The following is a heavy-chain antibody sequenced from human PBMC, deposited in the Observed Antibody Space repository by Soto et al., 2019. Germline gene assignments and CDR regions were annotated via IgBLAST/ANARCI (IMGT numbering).Heavy chain of an antibody. V-gene: IGHV3-30-3*01. CDR3: ARGDREGFSVVGSGRPGEYGVDV. J-gene: IGHJ6*02. CDR1: GFTFRSYA. D-gene: IGHD2-15*01. CDR2: ISYDGSNK. Sequence: GGSLRLSCAASGFTFRSYAMHWVRQAPGKGLECMAVISYDGSNKFYRDSVKGRFTISRDNSKNTLYLQINSLRYEDTAVYYCARGDREGFSVVGSGRPGEYGVDVWGQGTTVTVSS.